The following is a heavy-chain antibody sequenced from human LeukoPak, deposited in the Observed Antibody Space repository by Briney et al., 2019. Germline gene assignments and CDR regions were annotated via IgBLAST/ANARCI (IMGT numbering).Heavy chain of an antibody. D-gene: IGHD2-15*01. Sequence: SGGSLRLSCAASGFTFGDYAMSWFRQAPGKGLEWVAVISYDGSNKYYADSVKGRFTISRDNSKNTLYLQMNSLRAEDTAVYYCAREAASIVLDYWGQGTLVTVSS. J-gene: IGHJ4*02. V-gene: IGHV3-30-3*01. CDR3: AREAASIVLDY. CDR2: ISYDGSNK. CDR1: GFTFGDYA.